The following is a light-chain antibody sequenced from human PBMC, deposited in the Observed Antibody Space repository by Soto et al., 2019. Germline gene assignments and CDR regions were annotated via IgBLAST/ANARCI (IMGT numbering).Light chain of an antibody. CDR1: QSVSSSY. J-gene: IGKJ5*01. CDR2: GAS. V-gene: IGKV3-20*01. Sequence: EIVLTQSPGTLSLSPGERATLSCRASQSVSSSYLAWYQQKPGQPPRLLIYGASSRATGIPDRFSGSGSGTDLTLTISRLEPEDFAVYYCQQYGSSPTFGQGTRLEIK. CDR3: QQYGSSPT.